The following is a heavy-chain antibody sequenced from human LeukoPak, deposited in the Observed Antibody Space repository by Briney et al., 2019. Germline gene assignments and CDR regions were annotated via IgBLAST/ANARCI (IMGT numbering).Heavy chain of an antibody. D-gene: IGHD3-22*01. Sequence: PGGSLRLSCAASGFTFSGYAMSWVRQAPGKGLEWVSAISGSGGSTYYADSVKGRFTISRDNSKNTLYLQMNSLRAEDTAVYYCAKAGEGYYYDSSGYYYDYWGQETLVTVPS. J-gene: IGHJ4*02. CDR2: ISGSGGST. CDR1: GFTFSGYA. V-gene: IGHV3-23*01. CDR3: AKAGEGYYYDSSGYYYDY.